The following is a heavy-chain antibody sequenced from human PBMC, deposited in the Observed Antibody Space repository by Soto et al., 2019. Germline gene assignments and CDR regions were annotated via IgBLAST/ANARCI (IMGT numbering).Heavy chain of an antibody. CDR1: GFTFSSSA. J-gene: IGHJ4*02. CDR2: ISGSGDST. D-gene: IGHD2-2*01. V-gene: IGHV3-23*01. CDR3: AKVHQYCSSTSCYAMGGY. Sequence: EVQLLESGGGLVQPGGSLRLSCAASGFTFSSSAMSWVRQAPGKGLEWVSVISGSGDSTYYADSVKGRFTISRDNSKNTLSLQMNSLRAEDTAVYYCAKVHQYCSSTSCYAMGGYWGQGTLVTVSS.